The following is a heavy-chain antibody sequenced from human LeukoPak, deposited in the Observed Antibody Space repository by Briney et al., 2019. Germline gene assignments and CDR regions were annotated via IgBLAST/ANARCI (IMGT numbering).Heavy chain of an antibody. D-gene: IGHD3-10*01. CDR2: ISQNGDS. J-gene: IGHJ4*02. CDR3: ARVQDYYGSGSYYRDPNFDY. Sequence: PSETLSLTCGVSGGSLSFYYWSWIRQSPGKGLEWIAEISQNGDSNYNMSLKSRVTISLDKSKNQVSLKLNSVTAADTAVYYCARVQDYYGSGSYYRDPNFDYWGQGTLVTVSS. CDR1: GGSLSFYY. V-gene: IGHV4-34*01.